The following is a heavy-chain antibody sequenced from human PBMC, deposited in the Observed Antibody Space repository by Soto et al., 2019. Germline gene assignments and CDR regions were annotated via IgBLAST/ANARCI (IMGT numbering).Heavy chain of an antibody. CDR2: ISAYNGNT. D-gene: IGHD2-2*01. CDR1: GYTFTSYG. J-gene: IGHJ5*02. V-gene: IGHV1-18*01. Sequence: ASVKVSCKASGYTFTSYGISWVRQAPGQGLEWMGWISAYNGNTNYAQKLQGRVTMTTDTSTSTAYMELRSLRSDDTAVYYCARTDIVVVPAAMRYGWFGPWGQGTLVTVSS. CDR3: ARTDIVVVPAAMRYGWFGP.